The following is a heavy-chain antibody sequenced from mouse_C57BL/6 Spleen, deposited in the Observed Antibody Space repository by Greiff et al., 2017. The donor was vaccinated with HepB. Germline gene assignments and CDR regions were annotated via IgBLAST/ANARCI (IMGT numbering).Heavy chain of an antibody. V-gene: IGHV1-39*01. CDR1: GYSFTDYN. J-gene: IGHJ1*03. Sequence: EVKLQESGPELVKPGASVKISCKASGYSFTDYNMNWVKQSNGKSLEWIGVINPNYGTTSYNQKFKGKATLTVDQSSSTAYMQLNSLTSEDSAVYYCARSRNYGSSYRYFDVWGTGTTVTVSS. D-gene: IGHD1-1*01. CDR3: ARSRNYGSSYRYFDV. CDR2: INPNYGTT.